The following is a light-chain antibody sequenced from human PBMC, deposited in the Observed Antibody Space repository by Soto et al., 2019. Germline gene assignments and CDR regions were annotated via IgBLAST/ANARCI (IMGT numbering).Light chain of an antibody. Sequence: DIQMTQSPSTLSAFVGDRVTITCRASQTISTSLAWYQQKPGKAPKLLIYLASTLQSGVPARFSGSGSATEFTLSISSLQPDDFATYYCQQYVTSSRTFGQGTKVEIK. CDR1: QTISTS. CDR3: QQYVTSSRT. J-gene: IGKJ1*01. V-gene: IGKV1-5*03. CDR2: LAS.